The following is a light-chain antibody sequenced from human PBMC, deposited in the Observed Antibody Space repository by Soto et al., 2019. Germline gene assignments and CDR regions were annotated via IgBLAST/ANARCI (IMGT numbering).Light chain of an antibody. CDR2: WES. CDR3: QQYSVTPRT. J-gene: IGKJ1*01. CDR1: QSFLYSPNNKNY. V-gene: IGKV4-1*01. Sequence: DIVMTQSPDSLALSLGERATINCKSSQSFLYSPNNKNYLAWYQHKTGQPPKMXVYWESTRESGVPDRLSGSGSGTDLNLTISRLQAEDVAVYYCQQYSVTPRTCGQGTKVDIK.